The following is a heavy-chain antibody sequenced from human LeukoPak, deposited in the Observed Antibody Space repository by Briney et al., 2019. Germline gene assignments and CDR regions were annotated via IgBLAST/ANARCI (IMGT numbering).Heavy chain of an antibody. Sequence: PSETLSLTCTVSGGSISSYYWSWLRQPPGKGLEWIGYIYYNGSTNYNPSLKSRVTISVDTSKNQFSLKLSSVTAADTAVYYCARVLRYFDWLSSPSYYFDYWGQGTLVTVSS. CDR2: IYYNGST. V-gene: IGHV4-59*01. D-gene: IGHD3-9*01. CDR3: ARVLRYFDWLSSPSYYFDY. J-gene: IGHJ4*02. CDR1: GGSISSYY.